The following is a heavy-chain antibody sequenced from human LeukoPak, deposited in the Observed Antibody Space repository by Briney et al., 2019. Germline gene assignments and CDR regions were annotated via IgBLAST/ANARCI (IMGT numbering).Heavy chain of an antibody. CDR3: TTRQASAAAPTDNALDI. CDR1: GSSISTTNW. V-gene: IGHV4-4*02. J-gene: IGHJ3*02. D-gene: IGHD6-13*01. CDR2: IYHGGNA. Sequence: PSETLSLTCAASGSSISTTNWRRGRHQPPGKGLEWIGEIYHGGNANHNPSLKSRVAIFVDKSKNTFYLKLTTLTAADTAVYYCTTRQASAAAPTDNALDIWGQGTMVTVSS.